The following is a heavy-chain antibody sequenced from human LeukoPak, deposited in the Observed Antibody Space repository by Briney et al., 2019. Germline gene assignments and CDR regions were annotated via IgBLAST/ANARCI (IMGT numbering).Heavy chain of an antibody. CDR3: AREGLYSGQDYFDD. Sequence: SETLSLTCTVSGVSISNYYWSWIRQPAGKGLDWIGRTHISGSTYYNPSLKSRVTMSVDTSKHQFSLKLTSVTAADTAVYYCAREGLYSGQDYFDDWGQGTLVTVSP. V-gene: IGHV4-4*07. CDR1: GVSISNYY. CDR2: THISGST. J-gene: IGHJ4*02. D-gene: IGHD5-12*01.